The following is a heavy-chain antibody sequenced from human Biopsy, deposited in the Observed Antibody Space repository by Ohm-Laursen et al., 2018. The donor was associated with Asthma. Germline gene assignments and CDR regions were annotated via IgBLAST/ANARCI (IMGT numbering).Heavy chain of an antibody. CDR1: GGTFSNFA. V-gene: IGHV1-69*13. Sequence: GVSVKVSCKVPGGTFSNFAISWVRQAPGQGLEWLGGIMTVFGTTNYAQKFQGRVTITADESTSTAYMEVTSLRSEDTAIYYCARCQVGYSSGWSLLLKKIYYSGMDVWGQGTAVTVSS. CDR3: ARCQVGYSSGWSLLLKKIYYSGMDV. CDR2: IMTVFGTT. J-gene: IGHJ6*02. D-gene: IGHD6-19*01.